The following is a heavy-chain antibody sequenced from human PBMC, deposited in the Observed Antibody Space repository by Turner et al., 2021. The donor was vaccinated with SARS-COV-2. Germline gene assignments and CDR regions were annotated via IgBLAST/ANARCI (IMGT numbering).Heavy chain of an antibody. D-gene: IGHD3-16*01. CDR2: ISYDGNNK. V-gene: IGHV3-30*18. Sequence: QVRLVESGGGVVQPGRSLRLSCAASGFTFSSYGMHWVRQAPGKGLEWVAVISYDGNNKFYADSVKGRFTISRGNSKNTLYLQMNSLRAEDTAVYYCAKGFGDYVDYWGQGTLVTVSS. CDR1: GFTFSSYG. CDR3: AKGFGDYVDY. J-gene: IGHJ4*02.